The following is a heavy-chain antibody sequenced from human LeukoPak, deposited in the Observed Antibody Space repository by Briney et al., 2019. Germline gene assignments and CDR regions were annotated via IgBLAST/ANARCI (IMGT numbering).Heavy chain of an antibody. V-gene: IGHV3-48*01. CDR3: ARDKVRVGVGALDR. Sequence: GGSLRLSCAASEFTFNHYSMNWVRQAPGKGLEWISYINVDGNTIFYADSVTGRFTISRDKAQNSVSLQMNSLRVEDTGVYFCARDKVRVGVGALDRWGQGTLVTVSS. J-gene: IGHJ4*02. CDR2: INVDGNTI. D-gene: IGHD3-3*01. CDR1: EFTFNHYS.